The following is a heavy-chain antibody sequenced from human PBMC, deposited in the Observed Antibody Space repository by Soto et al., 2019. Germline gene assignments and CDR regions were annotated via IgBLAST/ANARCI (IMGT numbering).Heavy chain of an antibody. Sequence: ASVKVSCKVSGYTLTELSMHWVRQAPGKGLEWMGGFDPEDGETIYAQKFQGRVTMTEDTSTDTAYMELSSLRSEDTAVYYCATAGIVGAIPYFDYWGQGTQVTVSS. CDR3: ATAGIVGAIPYFDY. CDR2: FDPEDGET. J-gene: IGHJ4*02. D-gene: IGHD1-26*01. CDR1: GYTLTELS. V-gene: IGHV1-24*01.